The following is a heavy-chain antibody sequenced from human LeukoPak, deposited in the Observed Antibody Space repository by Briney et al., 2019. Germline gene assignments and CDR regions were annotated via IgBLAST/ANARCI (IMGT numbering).Heavy chain of an antibody. V-gene: IGHV4-30-4*01. CDR3: ARGGELTFDY. CDR2: IYYSGST. CDR1: GGSISSYY. D-gene: IGHD1-26*01. J-gene: IGHJ4*02. Sequence: SETLSLTCTVSGGSISSYYWSWIRQPPGKGLEWIGYIYYSGSTYYNPSLKSRVTISVDTSKNQFSLKLSSVTAADTAVYYCARGGELTFDYWGQGTLVTVSS.